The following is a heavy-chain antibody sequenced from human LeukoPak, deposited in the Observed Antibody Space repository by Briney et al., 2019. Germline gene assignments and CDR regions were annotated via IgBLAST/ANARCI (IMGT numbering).Heavy chain of an antibody. CDR3: AREYYYSSGINRHDAFDI. J-gene: IGHJ3*02. CDR2: ISWNSGSI. Sequence: GGSLRLSCAASGFTFDDYAMHWVRQAPGKGLEWVSGISWNSGSIGYADSVKGRFTISRDNAKNSLYLQMNSLRAEDTAVYYCAREYYYSSGINRHDAFDIWGQGTMVTVSS. CDR1: GFTFDDYA. V-gene: IGHV3-9*01. D-gene: IGHD3-10*01.